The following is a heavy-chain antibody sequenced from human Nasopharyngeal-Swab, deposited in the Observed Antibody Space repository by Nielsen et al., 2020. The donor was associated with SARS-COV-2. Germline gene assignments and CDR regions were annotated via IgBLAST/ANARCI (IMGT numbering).Heavy chain of an antibody. CDR2: IWYDGSNK. D-gene: IGHD5/OR15-5a*01. Sequence: SLKISCAASGFTFSSYGMHWVRQAPGKGLEGVAVIWYDGSNKYYADSVKGRFTISRDNSKNTLYLQMNSLRAEDTAVYYCARSKDWYFDLWGRGTLVTVSS. V-gene: IGHV3-33*01. J-gene: IGHJ2*01. CDR3: ARSKDWYFDL. CDR1: GFTFSSYG.